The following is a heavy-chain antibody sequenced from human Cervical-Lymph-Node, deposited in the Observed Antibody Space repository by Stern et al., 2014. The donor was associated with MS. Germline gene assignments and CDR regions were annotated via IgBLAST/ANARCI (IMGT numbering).Heavy chain of an antibody. CDR3: ARGLAEAYYYYAMDV. V-gene: IGHV1-69*01. J-gene: IGHJ6*02. CDR2: IIPLFGTT. CDR1: GGTFIRHT. Sequence: QVQLVQSGAEVKKPGSSVRVSCKASGGTFIRHTFTWVRQAPGHGLEWMGGIIPLFGTTNYAQKFQGRVTITADESTGTAYIELSSLRSEDTAVYYCARGLAEAYYYYAMDVWGPGTTVTVSS. D-gene: IGHD3-16*01.